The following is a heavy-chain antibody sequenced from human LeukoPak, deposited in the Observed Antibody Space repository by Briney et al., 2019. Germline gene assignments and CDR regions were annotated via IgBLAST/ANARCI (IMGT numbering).Heavy chain of an antibody. CDR1: GFTFSNYW. V-gene: IGHV3-7*03. CDR3: ARVPYSSGWSPFDY. Sequence: GGSLRLSCAASGFTFSNYWMSWVRQAPGKGLEWVANIKQDGSEKYYVDSVKGRFTVSRDNAKNSLYLQMNSLRAEDTAVYYCARVPYSSGWSPFDYWGQGTLVTVSS. D-gene: IGHD6-19*01. J-gene: IGHJ4*02. CDR2: IKQDGSEK.